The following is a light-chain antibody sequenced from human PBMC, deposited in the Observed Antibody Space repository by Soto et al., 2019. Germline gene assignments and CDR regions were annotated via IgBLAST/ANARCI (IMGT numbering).Light chain of an antibody. CDR2: EVS. Sequence: QSALTQPASVSGSPGQSITISCTGTSSDVGGYNYVSWYQQHPGKAPKLIIYEVSNRPSGVSDRFSGSKSGNTASLTISGLQTEDEADYYCTSYTSSRTMVFGSGTQVTVL. CDR3: TSYTSSRTMV. CDR1: SSDVGGYNY. J-gene: IGLJ6*01. V-gene: IGLV2-14*01.